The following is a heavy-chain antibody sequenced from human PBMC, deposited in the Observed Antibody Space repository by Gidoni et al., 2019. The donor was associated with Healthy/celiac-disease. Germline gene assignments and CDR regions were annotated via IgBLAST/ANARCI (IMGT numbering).Heavy chain of an antibody. V-gene: IGHV4-34*01. D-gene: IGHD6-19*01. J-gene: IGHJ3*02. Sequence: LEWIGEINHSGSTNYNPSLKSRVTISVDTSKNQFSLKLSSVTAADTAVYYCARVAGEQWLVILGAFDIWGQGTMVTVSS. CDR2: INHSGST. CDR3: ARVAGEQWLVILGAFDI.